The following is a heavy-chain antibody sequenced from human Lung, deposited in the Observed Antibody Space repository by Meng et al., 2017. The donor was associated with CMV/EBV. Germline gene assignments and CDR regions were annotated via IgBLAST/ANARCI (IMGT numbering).Heavy chain of an antibody. CDR3: ATLATLNTHRCDN. V-gene: IGHV4-59*03. D-gene: IGHD1-1*01. Sequence: SXTLSLXCTVAGGFISSYHWSWLRQPPGKGLEWIGHVYYSGGNNYNPSLKSRVTTSLDKSKNQFSLNLTSVTAADTAVYYCATLATLNTHRCDNGGKGVVVTVSS. CDR2: VYYSGGN. J-gene: IGHJ4*02. CDR1: GGFISSYH.